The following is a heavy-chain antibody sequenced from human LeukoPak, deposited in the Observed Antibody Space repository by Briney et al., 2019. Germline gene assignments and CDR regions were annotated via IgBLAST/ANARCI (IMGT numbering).Heavy chain of an antibody. CDR1: GYSISSGYY. D-gene: IGHD2-2*01. V-gene: IGHV4-38-2*01. J-gene: IGHJ4*02. Sequence: PSETLSLTCAVSGYSISSGYYWGWLRPPPGEGLEWIGSIYHSGSTYYNPSLKSRVTISVDTSKNQFSLKLSSVTAADTAVYYCARLPIVVVPAARGYSYGIDYWGQGTLVTVSS. CDR3: ARLPIVVVPAARGYSYGIDY. CDR2: IYHSGST.